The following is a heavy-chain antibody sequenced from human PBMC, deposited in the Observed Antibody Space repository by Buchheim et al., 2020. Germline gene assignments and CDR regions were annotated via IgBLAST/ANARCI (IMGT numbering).Heavy chain of an antibody. Sequence: EVQLLESGGGLVQPGGSLRLSCAASGFTFSSYAMSWVRQAPGKGLEWVSAISGSGGSTYYAASVKGRFTISSDHSKNTLYLQMNSLRAEDTAVYYCAKDRRARGVLGFGNPQAYWGQGTL. CDR1: GFTFSSYA. V-gene: IGHV3-23*01. CDR2: ISGSGGST. J-gene: IGHJ4*02. CDR3: AKDRRARGVLGFGNPQAY. D-gene: IGHD3-10*01.